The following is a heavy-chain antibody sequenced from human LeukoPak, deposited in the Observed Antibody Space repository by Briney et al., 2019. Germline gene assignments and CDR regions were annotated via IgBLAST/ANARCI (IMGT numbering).Heavy chain of an antibody. CDR1: GGSFSGYY. D-gene: IGHD2-15*01. CDR3: AREDRYCSGGSCYSDDY. Sequence: SETLSLTFAAYGGSFSGYYWGWIRQPPGKGLEWVGEIKHRGSTNYNPSLKSRVTISVDTSKNQFSLKLSSVTAADTAVYYCAREDRYCSGGSCYSDDYWGQGTLVTVSS. V-gene: IGHV4-34*01. CDR2: IKHRGST. J-gene: IGHJ4*02.